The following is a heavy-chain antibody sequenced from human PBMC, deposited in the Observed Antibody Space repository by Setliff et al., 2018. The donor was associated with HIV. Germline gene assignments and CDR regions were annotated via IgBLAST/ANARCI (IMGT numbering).Heavy chain of an antibody. V-gene: IGHV4-39*02. CDR1: GGSMSGSSYY. Sequence: SETLSLTCTVSGGSMSGSSYYWGWIRQPPGKGLEWIGSLDYSGTTYYNPSLKSRVTISVDTSKNQFSLKLSSVTAADTAVYYCAREHDYWGQGTLVTVSS. J-gene: IGHJ4*02. CDR3: AREHDY. CDR2: LDYSGTT.